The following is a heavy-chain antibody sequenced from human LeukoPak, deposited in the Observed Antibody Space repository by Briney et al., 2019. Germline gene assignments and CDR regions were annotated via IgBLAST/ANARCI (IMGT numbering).Heavy chain of an antibody. V-gene: IGHV1-46*03. Sequence: ASVKVSFKASGYTFTSYYMHWVRQAPGQGLEWIGIINPSGGSTSYAQKFQGRVTMTRDTSTSTVYMELSSLRSEDTAVYYCARDSSYYDFWSGYYYYFDYWGQGTLVTVSS. CDR2: INPSGGST. D-gene: IGHD3-3*01. CDR1: GYTFTSYY. CDR3: ARDSSYYDFWSGYYYYFDY. J-gene: IGHJ4*02.